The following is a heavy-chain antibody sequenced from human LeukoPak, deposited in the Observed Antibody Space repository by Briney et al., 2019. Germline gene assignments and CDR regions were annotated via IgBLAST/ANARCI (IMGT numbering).Heavy chain of an antibody. CDR2: ISGSGGST. D-gene: IGHD6-19*01. V-gene: IGHV3-23*01. Sequence: GGSLRLSCAACGFTFSSYAVSWVRQAPGKGLEWVSRISGSGGSTYYADSVKGRFTISRDNSKNTLYLQMNSLRAEDTAVYYCAKDGSGQWLDDTYFDYWGQGTLVTVSS. J-gene: IGHJ4*02. CDR1: GFTFSSYA. CDR3: AKDGSGQWLDDTYFDY.